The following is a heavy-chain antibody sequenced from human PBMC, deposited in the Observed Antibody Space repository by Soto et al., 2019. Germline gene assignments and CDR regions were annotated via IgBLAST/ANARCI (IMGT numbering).Heavy chain of an antibody. V-gene: IGHV3-30-3*01. J-gene: IGHJ6*02. D-gene: IGHD4-17*01. Sequence: QVQLVESGGGVVQPGRSLRLSCAASGFTFSSYAMHWVRQAPGKGLEWVAVISYDGSNKYYADSVKGRFTISRDNSKNTLYLQMNSLRAEDTAVYYCARYLKAHTYGDYVDYYYGMDVWGQGTTVTVSS. CDR2: ISYDGSNK. CDR1: GFTFSSYA. CDR3: ARYLKAHTYGDYVDYYYGMDV.